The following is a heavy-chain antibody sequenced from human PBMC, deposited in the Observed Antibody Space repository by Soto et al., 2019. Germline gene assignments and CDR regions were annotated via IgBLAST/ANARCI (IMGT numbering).Heavy chain of an antibody. CDR2: IYYSGST. J-gene: IGHJ6*03. V-gene: IGHV4-59*01. Sequence: SETLSLTCTVSGGSISSYYWSWIRQPPGKGLEWIGYIYYSGSTNYNPSLKSRVTISVDTSKNQFSLKLSSVTAADTAVYYCARDWAEYSSSVGHYYYYMDVWGKGTTVTVSS. CDR3: ARDWAEYSSSVGHYYYYMDV. CDR1: GGSISSYY. D-gene: IGHD6-6*01.